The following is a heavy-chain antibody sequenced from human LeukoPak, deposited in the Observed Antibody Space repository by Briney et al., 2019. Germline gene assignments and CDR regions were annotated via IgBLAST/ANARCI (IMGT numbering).Heavy chain of an antibody. Sequence: PSETLSLTCTVSGVTISSSNSYWGWIRQPPGKGLEWIGSIYYSGSTYYNPSLKSRVTISVDTSKNQFSLKLSSVTAADTAVYYCARLWFGELSLDYWGQGTLVTVSS. D-gene: IGHD3-10*01. CDR2: IYYSGST. V-gene: IGHV4-39*01. J-gene: IGHJ4*02. CDR3: ARLWFGELSLDY. CDR1: GVTISSSNSY.